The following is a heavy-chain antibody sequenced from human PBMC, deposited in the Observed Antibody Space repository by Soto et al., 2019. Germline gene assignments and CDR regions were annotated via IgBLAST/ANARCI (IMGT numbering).Heavy chain of an antibody. CDR2: IIPIFGTA. Sequence: QVQLVQSGAEVKKPGSSVKVSCKASGGTFSSYAISWVRQAPGQGLEWRGGIIPIFGTANYAQKFQGRVTITADQSTSTAYMELSSLRSEDTAVYYCARVDSIGLWTNYFDYWGKGTLVTVSP. CDR1: GGTFSSYA. CDR3: ARVDSIGLWTNYFDY. D-gene: IGHD3-10*01. J-gene: IGHJ4*02. V-gene: IGHV1-69*01.